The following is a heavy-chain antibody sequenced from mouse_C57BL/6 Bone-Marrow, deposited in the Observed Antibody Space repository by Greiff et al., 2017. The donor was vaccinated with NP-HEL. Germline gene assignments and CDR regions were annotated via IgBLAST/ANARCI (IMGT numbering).Heavy chain of an antibody. CDR2: INPNNGGT. J-gene: IGHJ3*01. D-gene: IGHD1-1*01. CDR1: GYTFTDYY. V-gene: IGHV1-26*01. Sequence: VQLQQSGPELVKPGASVKISCKASGYTFTDYYMNRGKQSPGKSLEWIGDINPNNGGTSYNQKFKGKATLTVDKSSSTAYMELRSLTSEDSAVYYCARRGSGPWGQGTLVTVSA. CDR3: ARRGSGP.